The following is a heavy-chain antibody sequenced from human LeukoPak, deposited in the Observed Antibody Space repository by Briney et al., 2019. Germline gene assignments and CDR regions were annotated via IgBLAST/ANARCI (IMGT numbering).Heavy chain of an antibody. V-gene: IGHV4-61*03. J-gene: IGHJ4*02. CDR2: VYGSGYT. Sequence: SETLSLTCTVSGGSISSSSYYWGWIRQPPGKGLEWIGYVYGSGYTNYNPSLKSRVTMSIDTSKNHFSLKLTSVTAADTATYYCAREDKGYFDYWGQGTLVTVSS. D-gene: IGHD2-15*01. CDR3: AREDKGYFDY. CDR1: GGSISSSSYY.